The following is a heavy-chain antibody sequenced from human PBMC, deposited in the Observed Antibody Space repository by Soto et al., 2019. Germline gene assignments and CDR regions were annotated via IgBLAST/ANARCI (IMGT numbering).Heavy chain of an antibody. J-gene: IGHJ6*02. V-gene: IGHV3-21*01. Sequence: GGSLRLSCAVSGFTFSSYSMNWVRQAPGKGLEWVSSIGGSGGYIYYADSVKGRFTISRDNTKNTLYLQMNSLRAEDTAMYYCVRARGYYGMDVWGQGTAVTVSS. CDR2: IGGSGGYI. CDR1: GFTFSSYS. CDR3: VRARGYYGMDV.